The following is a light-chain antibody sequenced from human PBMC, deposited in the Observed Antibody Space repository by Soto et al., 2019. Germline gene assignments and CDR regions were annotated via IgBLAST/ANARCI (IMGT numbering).Light chain of an antibody. V-gene: IGKV3-20*01. CDR2: GAS. Sequence: EIVLTQSPATLSLSPGERATLSCRASQTVSSYLLWYQQKRGQAPRLLIYGASSRATGIPDRFSGGGSGTDFSLTISRLDPEDFAVYYCQQYSSSPITFGQGTRLEIK. CDR1: QTVSSY. CDR3: QQYSSSPIT. J-gene: IGKJ5*01.